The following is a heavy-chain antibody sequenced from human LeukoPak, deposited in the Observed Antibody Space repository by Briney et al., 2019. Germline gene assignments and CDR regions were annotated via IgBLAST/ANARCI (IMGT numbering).Heavy chain of an antibody. Sequence: PSETLSLTCTVSGDSISGYSWSWIRQPPGKGLEWIGFIYYSGDTKYNPSLKSRVTMSVDTSKNQLFLNLRSVTTADTAVYYCARGPCGSGISNWFDPWGQGTLVIVSS. V-gene: IGHV4-59*01. D-gene: IGHD3-10*01. CDR3: ARGPCGSGISNWFDP. J-gene: IGHJ5*02. CDR2: IYYSGDT. CDR1: GDSISGYS.